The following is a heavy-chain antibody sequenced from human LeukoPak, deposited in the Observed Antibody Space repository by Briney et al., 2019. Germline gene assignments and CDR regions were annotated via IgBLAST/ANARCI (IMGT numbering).Heavy chain of an antibody. CDR2: ISSSGSTI. Sequence: PGGSLRLSCAASGFTFSSYWMNWVRQAPGKGLEWVSYISSSGSTIYYTDSVKGRFTISRDNAKNSLYLQMNSLRAEDTAVYYCARGQWAGFDPWGQGTLVTVSS. D-gene: IGHD1-26*01. J-gene: IGHJ5*02. V-gene: IGHV3-48*04. CDR1: GFTFSSYW. CDR3: ARGQWAGFDP.